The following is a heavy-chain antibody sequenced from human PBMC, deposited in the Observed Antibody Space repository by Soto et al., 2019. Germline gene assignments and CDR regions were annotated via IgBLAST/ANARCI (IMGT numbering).Heavy chain of an antibody. CDR2: ISAYDGNT. CDR1: GYTFSSYG. Sequence: QVQLVQSGAEVKKPGASVKVSCKASGYTFSSYGINWVRQAPGQGLEWLGWISAYDGNTKYAQILQGRVSMTTDTSTKTAYMELRSLISDDTAVYYCARGGYYDSSGSRNYYNYGMNVWGQGTTVTVSS. V-gene: IGHV1-18*01. J-gene: IGHJ6*02. CDR3: ARGGYYDSSGSRNYYNYGMNV. D-gene: IGHD3-22*01.